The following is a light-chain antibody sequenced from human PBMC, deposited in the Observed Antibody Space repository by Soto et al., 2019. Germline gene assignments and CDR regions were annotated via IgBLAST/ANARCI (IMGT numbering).Light chain of an antibody. J-gene: IGKJ1*01. CDR2: KAS. CDR3: QPYYTYPET. CDR1: QSMSIW. V-gene: IGKV1-5*03. Sequence: IQMTQSPSTLSASVGDRVTITCRASQSMSIWLAWYQQKPGKAPKLLIYKASTFETGVPSRFSGSGSETEFSLTISSLQPDDFATYYCQPYYTYPETFGQGTKVEIK.